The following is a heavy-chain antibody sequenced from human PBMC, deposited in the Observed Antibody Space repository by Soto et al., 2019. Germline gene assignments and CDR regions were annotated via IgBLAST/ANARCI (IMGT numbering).Heavy chain of an antibody. Sequence: PETLSLTCTVSGGSISSSDYYWGWIRQPPGKGLEWIGNIYYSGSASYNPSLKSRVTISVDTSKNQVSLKLSSVTAADTAVYYCAKNWNWGSLVHWGQGTLVTVSS. CDR2: IYYSGSA. D-gene: IGHD7-27*01. CDR3: AKNWNWGSLVH. CDR1: GGSISSSDYY. J-gene: IGHJ4*02. V-gene: IGHV4-39*01.